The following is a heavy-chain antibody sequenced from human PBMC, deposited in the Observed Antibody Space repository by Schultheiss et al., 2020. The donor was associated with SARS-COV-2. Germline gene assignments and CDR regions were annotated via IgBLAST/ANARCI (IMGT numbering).Heavy chain of an antibody. V-gene: IGHV3-49*04. CDR2: IRRKAYGGTT. CDR3: TREARALGELSLYFPFDY. J-gene: IGHJ4*02. Sequence: GGSLRLSCTASGFTFGDYAMSWVRQAPGKGLEWVGFIRRKAYGGTTEHAASVKGRFTISRDDSKSIAYLQMNSLKTEDTAVYYCTREARALGELSLYFPFDYWGQGTLVTVSS. D-gene: IGHD3-16*02. CDR1: GFTFGDYA.